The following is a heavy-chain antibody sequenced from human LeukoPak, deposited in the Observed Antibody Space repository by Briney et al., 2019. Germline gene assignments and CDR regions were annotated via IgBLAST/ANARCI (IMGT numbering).Heavy chain of an antibody. J-gene: IGHJ4*02. CDR3: AKGRYGSSRYPFDY. CDR2: ISGGGGST. CDR1: GFTFSGCA. D-gene: IGHD6-13*01. Sequence: GGSLRLSCAASGFTFSGCAMGWVRQAPGKGLEWVSVISGGGGSTYYAGSVKGRFTISRDNSKSTLYLQMNSLRAEDTAVYYCAKGRYGSSRYPFDYWGQGTLVTVSS. V-gene: IGHV3-23*01.